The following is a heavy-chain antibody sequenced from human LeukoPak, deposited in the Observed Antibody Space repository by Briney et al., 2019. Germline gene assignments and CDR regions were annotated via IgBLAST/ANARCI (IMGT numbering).Heavy chain of an antibody. D-gene: IGHD4-23*01. CDR3: ARDPGYGGNSRVP. Sequence: SVKVSCKASGGTFSSYAISWVRQAPGQGLEWMGGIIPIFGTANYAQKFQGRVTITADETTSTAYMELSSLRSEDTAVYYCARDPGYGGNSRVPWGQGTLVTVSS. CDR1: GGTFSSYA. J-gene: IGHJ4*02. V-gene: IGHV1-69*13. CDR2: IIPIFGTA.